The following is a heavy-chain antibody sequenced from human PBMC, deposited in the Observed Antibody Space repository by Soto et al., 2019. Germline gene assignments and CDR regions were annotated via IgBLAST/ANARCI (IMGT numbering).Heavy chain of an antibody. CDR1: GFTFGDYA. CDR3: TSGGDYYYDSSGYYDY. CDR2: IRSKAYGGTT. J-gene: IGHJ4*02. D-gene: IGHD3-22*01. V-gene: IGHV3-49*04. Sequence: EVQLVESGGGLVQPGRSLRLSCTASGFTFGDYAMSWVRQAPGKGLEWVGFIRSKAYGGTTEYAASVKGRFTISRDDSKSIAYLQMNSLKTEDTAVYYCTSGGDYYYDSSGYYDYWGQGTLVTVSS.